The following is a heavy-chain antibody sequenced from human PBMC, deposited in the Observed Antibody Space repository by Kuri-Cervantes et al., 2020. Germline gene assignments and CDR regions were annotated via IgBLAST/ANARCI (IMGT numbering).Heavy chain of an antibody. J-gene: IGHJ6*03. D-gene: IGHD1-1*01. CDR3: AXXAGVEGQGXXYYYMDV. CDR2: ISSSGSTI. Sequence: GESLKIXCAASGFTFSDYYMSWIRQAPGKGLEWVSYISSSGSTIYYADSVKGRFTISRDNAKNXLYLQMNSLRAEDTAVYYCAXXAGVEGQGXXYYYMDVWGKGTTVTVSS. V-gene: IGHV3-11*01. CDR1: GFTFSDYY.